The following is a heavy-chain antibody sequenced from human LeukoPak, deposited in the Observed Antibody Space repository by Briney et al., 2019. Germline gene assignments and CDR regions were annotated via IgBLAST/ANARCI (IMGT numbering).Heavy chain of an antibody. CDR2: IRKDGGDI. V-gene: IGHV3-7*01. D-gene: IGHD3-10*01. J-gene: IGHJ4*02. CDR3: ARDAFGDFSY. CDR1: GLSFGSYW. Sequence: QAGGSLRLSCVASGLSFGSYWMDWVRQAPGKGLEGVANIRKDGGDIHYVDSVKRRFTISRDNAKNSVYMQMHRLRAEDTAVYCCARDAFGDFSYWGQGILVTVSS.